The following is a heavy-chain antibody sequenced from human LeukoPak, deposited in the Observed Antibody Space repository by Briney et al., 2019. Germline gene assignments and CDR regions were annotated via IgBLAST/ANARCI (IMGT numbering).Heavy chain of an antibody. CDR2: INPNSGGT. V-gene: IGHV1-2*04. Sequence: ASVKVSCKASGYTFTGYYMHWVRQAPGQGLEWMGWINPNSGGTDYAQKFQGWVTMTRDTSISTAYMELSRLRSDDTAVYYCARDSGTYSSGLLFDYWGQGTLVTVSS. CDR3: ARDSGTYSSGLLFDY. D-gene: IGHD6-19*01. CDR1: GYTFTGYY. J-gene: IGHJ4*02.